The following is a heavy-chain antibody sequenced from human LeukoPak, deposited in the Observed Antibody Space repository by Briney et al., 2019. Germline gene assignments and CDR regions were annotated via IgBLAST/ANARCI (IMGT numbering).Heavy chain of an antibody. CDR2: IRYDGRNK. Sequence: GGSLRLSCAASGFTFSSYGMHWVRQAPGKGLEWVAFIRYDGRNKYYADSVKGRFTISRDNSKNTLYLQMNSLRAEDTAVYYCAKGPEWFGETIDYWGQGTLVTVSS. CDR1: GFTFSSYG. D-gene: IGHD3-10*01. V-gene: IGHV3-30*02. CDR3: AKGPEWFGETIDY. J-gene: IGHJ4*02.